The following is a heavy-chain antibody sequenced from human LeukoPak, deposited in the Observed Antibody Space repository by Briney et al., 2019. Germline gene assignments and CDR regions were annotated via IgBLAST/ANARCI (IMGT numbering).Heavy chain of an antibody. V-gene: IGHV3-30-3*01. Sequence: GGSLRLSCAASGFTFSAYTIHWVRQAPGKGLEWVAVMSNDGSIKKYANSVKGRFTISRDNAKNTVYLEMNSLSVEDTATYYCIRDFRSADLWGQGTLVTVTS. J-gene: IGHJ5*02. CDR3: IRDFRSADL. CDR2: MSNDGSIK. CDR1: GFTFSAYT.